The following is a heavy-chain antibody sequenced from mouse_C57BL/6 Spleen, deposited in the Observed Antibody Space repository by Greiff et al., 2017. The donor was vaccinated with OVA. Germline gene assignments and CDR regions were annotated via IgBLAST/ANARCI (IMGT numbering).Heavy chain of an antibody. D-gene: IGHD1-1*01. J-gene: IGHJ3*01. CDR2: ISSGGSYT. CDR1: GFTFSSYG. Sequence: DVMLVESGGDLVKPGGSLKLSCAASGFTFSSYGMSWVRQTPDKRLEWVATISSGGSYTYYPDSVKGRFTISRDNAKNTLYLQMSSLKSEDTAMYYCARPDSSTTVVEGGWFAYWGQGTLVTVSA. CDR3: ARPDSSTTVVEGGWFAY. V-gene: IGHV5-6*02.